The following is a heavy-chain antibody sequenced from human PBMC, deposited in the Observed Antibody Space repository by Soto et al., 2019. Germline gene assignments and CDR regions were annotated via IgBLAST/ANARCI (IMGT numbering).Heavy chain of an antibody. Sequence: LRLSCAASGFTFSSYSMNWVRQAPGKGLEWVSSISSSSSYIYYADSVKGRFTISRDNAKNSLYLQMNSLRAEDTAVYYCARGVLWFGELLRVEYYYGMDVWGQGTTVTVSS. D-gene: IGHD3-10*01. CDR2: ISSSSSYI. CDR3: ARGVLWFGELLRVEYYYGMDV. V-gene: IGHV3-21*01. J-gene: IGHJ6*02. CDR1: GFTFSSYS.